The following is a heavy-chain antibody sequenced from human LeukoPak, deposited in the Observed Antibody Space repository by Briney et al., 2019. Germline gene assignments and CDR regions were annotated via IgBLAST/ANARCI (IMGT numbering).Heavy chain of an antibody. CDR3: ATATQPRGYFLH. V-gene: IGHV1-18*01. CDR1: GYTFTTYS. J-gene: IGHJ1*01. Sequence: ASVKVSCKAYGYTFTTYSLAWVRQAPGQSLEWMGWISVNNGGTNYAQSFQDRVTLTRDTSTNTAYSELRSLRSDDTAIIYCATATQPRGYFLHWGQGTLVTVSS. D-gene: IGHD2-2*01. CDR2: ISVNNGGT.